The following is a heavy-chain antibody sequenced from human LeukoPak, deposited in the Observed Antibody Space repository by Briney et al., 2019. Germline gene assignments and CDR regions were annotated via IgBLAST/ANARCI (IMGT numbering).Heavy chain of an antibody. D-gene: IGHD6-13*01. CDR2: ISGSGGST. CDR3: AKAPRAAAGTYNGMDV. Sequence: GGSLRLSCAASGFTFSSYAMSWVRQAPGKGLEWVSAISGSGGSTYYADSVKGRFTISRDNSKNTLYLQMNSLRAEDTAIYYCAKAPRAAAGTYNGMDVWGQGTTVTVSS. CDR1: GFTFSSYA. V-gene: IGHV3-23*01. J-gene: IGHJ6*02.